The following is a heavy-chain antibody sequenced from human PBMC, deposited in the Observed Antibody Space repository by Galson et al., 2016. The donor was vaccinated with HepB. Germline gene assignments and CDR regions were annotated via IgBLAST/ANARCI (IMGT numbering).Heavy chain of an antibody. CDR1: GYRFSDYD. CDR3: ARETRVTGTRPYWYFDL. J-gene: IGHJ2*01. D-gene: IGHD1-7*01. Sequence: SVKVSCKASGYRFSDYDVAWVRQAPGQGLEWMGWINPNTGGTSYARNFQGRVNLTRDTSITTTYMELSSLRSHDTAVYYCARETRVTGTRPYWYFDLWGRGSLVTVSS. CDR2: INPNTGGT. V-gene: IGHV1-2*02.